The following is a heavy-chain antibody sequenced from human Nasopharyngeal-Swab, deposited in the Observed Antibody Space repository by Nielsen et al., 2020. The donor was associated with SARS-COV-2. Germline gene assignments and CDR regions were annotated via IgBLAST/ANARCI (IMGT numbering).Heavy chain of an antibody. CDR1: GGSISSGDSY. CDR3: ARGGYNSPLNFDY. CDR2: IYYSRIT. D-gene: IGHD5-24*01. Sequence: SETLSLTCTVSGGSISSGDSYWSWIRQPPEKGLEWIGYIYYSRITYYNPSPRSRVSMSVDTSKNQFSLMLSSVTAADTAVYYCARGGYNSPLNFDYWGQGTLVAVSS. V-gene: IGHV4-30-4*01. J-gene: IGHJ4*02.